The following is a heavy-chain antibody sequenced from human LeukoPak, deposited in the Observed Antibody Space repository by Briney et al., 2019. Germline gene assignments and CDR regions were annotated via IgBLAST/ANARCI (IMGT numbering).Heavy chain of an antibody. J-gene: IGHJ6*03. CDR1: GFTVSSNY. CDR2: IYSGGST. Sequence: GGSLRLSCAASGFTVSSNYMSWVRQAPGKGLEWVSVIYSGGSTYYADSVKGRFTISRDNSKNTMYLQMNSLRAEDTAVYYCARAVTGTTSYYYYMDVWGKGATVTVSS. V-gene: IGHV3-53*01. CDR3: ARAVTGTTSYYYYMDV. D-gene: IGHD1-7*01.